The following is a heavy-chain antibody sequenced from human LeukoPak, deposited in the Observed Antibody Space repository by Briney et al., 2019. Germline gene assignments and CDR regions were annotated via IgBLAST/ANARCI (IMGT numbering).Heavy chain of an antibody. J-gene: IGHJ4*02. CDR1: GGTFSSYA. Sequence: ASVKDSCKASGGTFSSYAISWVRQAPGQGLEWMGGIIPIFGTANYAQKFQGRVTITTDESTSTAYMELSSLRSEDTAVYYCARSRDIVVVPAAIPIPYYFDYWGQGTLVTVSS. CDR2: IIPIFGTA. CDR3: ARSRDIVVVPAAIPIPYYFDY. V-gene: IGHV1-69*05. D-gene: IGHD2-2*02.